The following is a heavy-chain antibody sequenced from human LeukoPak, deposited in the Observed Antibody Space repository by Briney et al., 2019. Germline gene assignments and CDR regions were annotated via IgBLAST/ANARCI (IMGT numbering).Heavy chain of an antibody. CDR2: IYYSGST. J-gene: IGHJ4*02. CDR3: ARVTDGYPGYFDY. Sequence: SQTLSLTRTVSGGPLISGDHYWSWVRQPPGVGLGWIGYIYYSGSTYYNPSLKSRVSISQDTSKKQVYLKVRSVTAADTAVYYCARVTDGYPGYFDYWGQGTLVTVSS. D-gene: IGHD5-24*01. V-gene: IGHV4-30-4*01. CDR1: GGPLISGDHY.